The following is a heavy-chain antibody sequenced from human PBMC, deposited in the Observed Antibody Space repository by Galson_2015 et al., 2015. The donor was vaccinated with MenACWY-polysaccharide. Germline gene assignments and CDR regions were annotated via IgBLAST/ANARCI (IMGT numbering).Heavy chain of an antibody. Sequence: SLRLSCAASGFTFSRNAMHWVRQAPGKGLEWVTDIPYDATTKYYAEFVKGRFTISRDNSKNALYLQMNNLRLDDTAVYYCASTYCSRTSGSEPDDWGQGTLVTVSS. CDR2: IPYDATTK. CDR1: GFTFSRNA. J-gene: IGHJ4*02. V-gene: IGHV3-30-3*01. CDR3: ASTYCSRTSGSEPDD. D-gene: IGHD2-2*01.